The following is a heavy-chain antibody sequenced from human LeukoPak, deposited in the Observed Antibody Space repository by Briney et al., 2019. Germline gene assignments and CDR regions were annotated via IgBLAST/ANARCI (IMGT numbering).Heavy chain of an antibody. CDR2: IKQDGSEK. CDR1: GFTFSSYW. D-gene: IGHD5-18*01. CDR3: ARGGPLTLWLSYYFDY. Sequence: PGGSLRLSCAASGFTFSSYWMSWVRQAPGKGLEWVANIKQDGSEKYYVDSVKGRFTISRDNAKNSLYLQMNSLRAEDTAVYYCARGGPLTLWLSYYFDYWGQGTLVTVSS. J-gene: IGHJ4*02. V-gene: IGHV3-7*01.